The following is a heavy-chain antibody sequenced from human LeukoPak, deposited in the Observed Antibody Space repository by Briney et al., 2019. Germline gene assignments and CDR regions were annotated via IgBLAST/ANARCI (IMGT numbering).Heavy chain of an antibody. D-gene: IGHD6-19*01. CDR3: ARGIAVAGTNYFDY. CDR2: IYSGGST. CDR1: GFTVSSNY. V-gene: IGHV3-53*01. Sequence: GGSLRLSCAASGFTVSSNYMSWVRQAPGKGLEWVSVIYSGGSTYYADSVKGRFTISRDNSKNTLYLQMNSLRAEDTAVYYCARGIAVAGTNYFDYWGQGTLVTVAS. J-gene: IGHJ4*02.